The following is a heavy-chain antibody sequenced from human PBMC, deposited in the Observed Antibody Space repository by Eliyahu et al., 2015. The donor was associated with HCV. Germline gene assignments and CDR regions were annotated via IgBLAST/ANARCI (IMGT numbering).Heavy chain of an antibody. CDR2: ISWNSGSI. V-gene: IGHV3-9*01. Sequence: EVQLVESGGGLVQPGRSLRXSCAASGFXFDXYAXXXVRQAPGKGLEWVSGISWNSGSIGYADSVKXRFTISRDNAKXSLYLQMNSLRAEDTVLYYCAKGTRYDFWSGYLRYYYYYGMDVWGQGTTVTVSS. CDR3: AKGTRYDFWSGYLRYYYYYGMDV. CDR1: GFXFDXYA. D-gene: IGHD3-3*01. J-gene: IGHJ6*02.